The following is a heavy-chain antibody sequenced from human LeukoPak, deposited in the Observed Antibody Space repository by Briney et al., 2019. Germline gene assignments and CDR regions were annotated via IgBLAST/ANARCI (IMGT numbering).Heavy chain of an antibody. CDR2: INPNSGGT. Sequence: ASVKVSCKSSGYTFTGYYIHWVRQAPGQGLEWMGWINPNSGGTNYAQKFQGRVTMTRDTSISTAYMELSRLRSDDTAVYYCARDTYSTYNWFDPWGQGTLVTVSS. CDR1: GYTFTGYY. D-gene: IGHD3-3*01. CDR3: ARDTYSTYNWFDP. J-gene: IGHJ5*02. V-gene: IGHV1-2*02.